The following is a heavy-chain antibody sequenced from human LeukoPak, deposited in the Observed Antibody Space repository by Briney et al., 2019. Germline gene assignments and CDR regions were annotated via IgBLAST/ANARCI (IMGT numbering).Heavy chain of an antibody. CDR2: IYSGGNS. CDR1: GFTVSSNY. Sequence: GGSLRLSCAASGFTVSSNYMTWVRQAPGKGLEWVSIIYSGGNSYYAASVKGRFTISRDNSKNTLYLQMNSLRAEDTAVYYCARCAYNWNYDYYYGMDVWGQGTTVTVSS. CDR3: ARCAYNWNYDYYYGMDV. J-gene: IGHJ6*02. D-gene: IGHD1-20*01. V-gene: IGHV3-66*01.